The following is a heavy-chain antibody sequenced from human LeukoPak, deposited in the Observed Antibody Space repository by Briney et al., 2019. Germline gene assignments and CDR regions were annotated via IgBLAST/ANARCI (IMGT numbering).Heavy chain of an antibody. V-gene: IGHV4-34*01. CDR2: INHSGST. CDR3: GYCSSTSCPYYYYGMDV. J-gene: IGHJ6*02. Sequence: PETLSLTCAVYGGSFSGYYWSWIRQPPGKGLEWIGEINHSGSTNYNPSLKSRVTISVDTSKNQFSLKLSSVTAADTAVYYCGYCSSTSCPYYYYGMDVWGQGTTVTVSS. CDR1: GGSFSGYY. D-gene: IGHD2-2*01.